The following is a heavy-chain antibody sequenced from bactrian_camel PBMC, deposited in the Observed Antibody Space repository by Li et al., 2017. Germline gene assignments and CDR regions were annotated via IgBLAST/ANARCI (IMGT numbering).Heavy chain of an antibody. J-gene: IGHJ6*01. CDR3: AAEISYGGDWCPVGLRKQSFTS. Sequence: VQLVESGGGSVQAGGSLRLSCALSGYYSGSYSLGWFRQGLGKERERVAAINSDGGPSYANSVKGRFTISKDNSKNTLHLQMNSLKPEDTALYYCAAEISYGGDWCPVGLRKQSFTSWGQGTQVTVS. V-gene: IGHV3S55*01. CDR1: GYYSGSYS. D-gene: IGHD7*01. CDR2: INSDGGP.